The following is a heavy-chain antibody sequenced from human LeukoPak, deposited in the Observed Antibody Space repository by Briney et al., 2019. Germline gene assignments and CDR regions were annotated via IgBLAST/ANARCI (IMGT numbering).Heavy chain of an antibody. D-gene: IGHD3-9*01. Sequence: GGSLRLSCATSGFTFSSYAMSWVRQAPGKGLEWVSGIGASGGSTYYADSVKGRFTISRDNSENTLHLQMNSLKTEDTAVYYCAKAEGYDILTGLDYWGQGTLVTVSS. V-gene: IGHV3-23*01. CDR1: GFTFSSYA. CDR2: IGASGGST. J-gene: IGHJ4*02. CDR3: AKAEGYDILTGLDY.